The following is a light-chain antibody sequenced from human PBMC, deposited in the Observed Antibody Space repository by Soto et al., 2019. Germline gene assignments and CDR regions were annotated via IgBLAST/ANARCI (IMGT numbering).Light chain of an antibody. J-gene: IGKJ1*01. CDR1: QSVNSN. V-gene: IGKV3-15*01. CDR2: GAS. CDR3: QQYNNWPRT. Sequence: EIVMTQSPATLSVSPGERATLSCRASQSVNSNLAWYQQKPGQAPRLLIYGASTRATGIPARFSGSGSGTESTFTISSLQSEDFAVYYCQQYNNWPRTFGQGTKVDIK.